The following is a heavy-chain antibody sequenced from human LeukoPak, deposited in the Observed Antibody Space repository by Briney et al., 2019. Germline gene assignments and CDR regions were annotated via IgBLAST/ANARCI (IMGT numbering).Heavy chain of an antibody. CDR3: AKLAKYFYGAETFYFFEH. Sequence: GGSLRLSCAASGFTFSSYAMSWVRQAPGKGLEWVSAISGSGGSTYYADSVKGRFTISRDNAKNSLYLQMNSLRVEDTAVYYCAKLAKYFYGAETFYFFEHWGQGTPVTASS. D-gene: IGHD3-10*01. CDR2: ISGSGGST. V-gene: IGHV3-23*01. J-gene: IGHJ4*02. CDR1: GFTFSSYA.